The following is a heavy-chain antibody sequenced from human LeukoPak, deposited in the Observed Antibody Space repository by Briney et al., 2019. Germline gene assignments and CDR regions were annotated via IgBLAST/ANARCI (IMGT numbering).Heavy chain of an antibody. D-gene: IGHD3-9*01. V-gene: IGHV1-18*01. Sequence: LQGRVTMTTDTSTSTAYMELRSLRPDDTAVYYCARDPDISTNWFDPWGQGTLVTVSS. J-gene: IGHJ5*02. CDR3: ARDPDISTNWFDP.